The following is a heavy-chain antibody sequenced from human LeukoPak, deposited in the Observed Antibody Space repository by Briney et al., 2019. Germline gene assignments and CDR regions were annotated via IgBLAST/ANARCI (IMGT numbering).Heavy chain of an antibody. J-gene: IGHJ4*02. CDR3: ANMAAASSFFDC. CDR1: GFTFSSYW. CDR2: INSDGSST. V-gene: IGHV3-74*01. D-gene: IGHD2-15*01. Sequence: GGSLRLSCAASGFTFSSYWMHWVRQAPGKGLVWVSRINSDGSSTSYADSVKGRFTISRDNAKNTLYLQMNSLRAEDTAVYYCANMAAASSFFDCWGQGTLVTVSS.